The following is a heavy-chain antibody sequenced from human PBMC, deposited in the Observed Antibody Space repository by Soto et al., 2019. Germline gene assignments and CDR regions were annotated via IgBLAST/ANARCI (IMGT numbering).Heavy chain of an antibody. Sequence: GASVNVSCKASGGTFSSYAISWVRQAPGQGLEWMGGIIPIFGTANYAQKFQGRVTITADESTSAAYMELSSLRSEDTAVYYCARGQYSSSWNWYYYGMDVWGQGTTVTVSS. D-gene: IGHD6-13*01. CDR2: IIPIFGTA. V-gene: IGHV1-69*13. CDR1: GGTFSSYA. CDR3: ARGQYSSSWNWYYYGMDV. J-gene: IGHJ6*02.